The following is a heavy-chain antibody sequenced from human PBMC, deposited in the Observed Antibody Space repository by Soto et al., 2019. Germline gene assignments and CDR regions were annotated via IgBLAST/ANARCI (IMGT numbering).Heavy chain of an antibody. V-gene: IGHV1-18*01. CDR1: GYTFTSCG. J-gene: IGHJ5*02. D-gene: IGHD2-8*01. CDR2: ISAYNGNT. CDR3: ARDAYANPKANWFDP. Sequence: GASVKVSCKASGYTFTSCGISWVRQAPGQGLEWMGWISAYNGNTNYAQKLQGRVTMTTDTSTSTAYMELRSLRSDDTAVYYCARDAYANPKANWFDPWGQGTLVTVSS.